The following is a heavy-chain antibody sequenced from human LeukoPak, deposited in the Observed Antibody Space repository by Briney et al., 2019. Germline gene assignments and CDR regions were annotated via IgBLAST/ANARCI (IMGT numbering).Heavy chain of an antibody. D-gene: IGHD6-19*01. Sequence: GGSLRLSCAASGFTFSDYYMSWIRQAPGKGLEWVSYISSSGSTIYYADSVKGRFTISRDNAKNSLYLQMNSLRAEDTAVYYCARGPEQWLVGECLLDYWGQGTLVTVSS. CDR1: GFTFSDYY. V-gene: IGHV3-11*04. CDR2: ISSSGSTI. CDR3: ARGPEQWLVGECLLDY. J-gene: IGHJ4*02.